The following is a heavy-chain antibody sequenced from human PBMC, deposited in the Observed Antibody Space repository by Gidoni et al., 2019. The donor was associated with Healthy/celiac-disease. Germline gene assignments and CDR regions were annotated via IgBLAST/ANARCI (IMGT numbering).Heavy chain of an antibody. CDR1: VYTFTSYS. D-gene: IGHD6-13*01. CDR2: INPNTGNP. CDR3: ARDEAAAGTGY. V-gene: IGHV7-4-1*02. Sequence: QVQLVHSGSELQKPGASVPVSCNASVYTFTSYSMNWVRQAPGQGLEWMGWINPNTGNPTYAQGFTGRFVFSLDTSVSTAYLQISSLKAEDTAVYYCARDEAAAGTGYWGQGTLGTVSS. J-gene: IGHJ4*02.